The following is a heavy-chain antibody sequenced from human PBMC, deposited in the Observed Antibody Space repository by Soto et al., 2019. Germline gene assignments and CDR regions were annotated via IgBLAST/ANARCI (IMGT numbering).Heavy chain of an antibody. Sequence: GGCLRLSCAASGFTFGSYSMNWVRQAPGKGLEWVSSISSSSSYIYYADSVKGRFTISRDNAKNSLYLQMNSLRAEDTAVYYCARSIASYGIDVWGQGTTVTVSS. V-gene: IGHV3-21*01. CDR1: GFTFGSYS. J-gene: IGHJ6*02. CDR2: ISSSSSYI. D-gene: IGHD3-22*01. CDR3: ARSIASYGIDV.